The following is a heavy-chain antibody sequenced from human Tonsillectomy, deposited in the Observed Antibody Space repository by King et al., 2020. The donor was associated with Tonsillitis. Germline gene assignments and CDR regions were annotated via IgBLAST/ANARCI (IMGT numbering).Heavy chain of an antibody. Sequence: PLQESGPGLVKPSQTLSLTCTVSGGSISSGSYYWRWIRQPAGKGLEWIGRIYTSGSTNYNPSLKSRVTISVDTSNNQFSLKLSSVTAADTAVYYCARGGYDFWSGLGVDYWGQGTLVTVSS. V-gene: IGHV4-61*02. D-gene: IGHD3-3*01. CDR3: ARGGYDFWSGLGVDY. CDR1: GGSISSGSYY. CDR2: IYTSGST. J-gene: IGHJ4*02.